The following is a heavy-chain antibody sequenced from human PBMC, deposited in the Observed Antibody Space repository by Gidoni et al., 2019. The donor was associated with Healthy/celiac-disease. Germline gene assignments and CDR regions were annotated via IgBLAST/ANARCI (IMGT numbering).Heavy chain of an antibody. D-gene: IGHD2-21*01. CDR2: IIPIFGTA. J-gene: IGHJ5*01. Sequence: QVQLVQSGAEVKKPGSSLTVSCMASAGTFSSYATSWVRQVPGKGLEWMGGIIPIFGTANYAQKCQGRVTITADEATSTAYMELSRLRSEDRAVYYWAREGGPRGGGDCFNYWGHGTLVTVSS. CDR1: AGTFSSYA. CDR3: AREGGPRGGGDCFNY. V-gene: IGHV1-69*01.